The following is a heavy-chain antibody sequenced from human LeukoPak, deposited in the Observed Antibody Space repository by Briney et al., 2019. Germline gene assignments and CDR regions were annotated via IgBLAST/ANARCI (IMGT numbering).Heavy chain of an antibody. D-gene: IGHD3-16*01. Sequence: PSETLSLTCTVSGGSISSSSYYWGWIRQPPGKGLEWIGEINHSGSTNYNPSLKSRVTISVDTSKNQFSLKLSSVTAADTAVYYCARGPRTYYFDYWGQGTLVTVSS. V-gene: IGHV4-39*07. CDR3: ARGPRTYYFDY. CDR2: INHSGST. CDR1: GGSISSSSYY. J-gene: IGHJ4*02.